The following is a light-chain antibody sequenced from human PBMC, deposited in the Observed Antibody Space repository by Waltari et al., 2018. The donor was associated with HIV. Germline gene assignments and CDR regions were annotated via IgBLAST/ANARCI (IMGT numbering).Light chain of an antibody. CDR2: DAS. V-gene: IGKV3-11*01. CDR3: HLRSN. Sequence: DILLTQSPPTLSLSPGERATLSCRASQSVGRYLAWYQQKPGQAPRLLIYDASNRATGVPARFSGSGSGTDFTLTISGLEPEDFAVYHCHLRSNFGGGTKVEIK. J-gene: IGKJ4*01. CDR1: QSVGRY.